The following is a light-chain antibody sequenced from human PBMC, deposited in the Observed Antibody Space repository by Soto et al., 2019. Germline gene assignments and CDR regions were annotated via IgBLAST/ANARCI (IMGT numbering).Light chain of an antibody. CDR1: ENINDF. CDR2: DAS. J-gene: IGKJ1*01. V-gene: IGKV1-5*01. Sequence: DIQMTQSPSTLSASVGDRVTITCRASENINDFLAWYQQKPGKSPKFLIYDASTLASGVPSRFSDSGSGTQFTLTINSLQPDDLATYFCQQYSSHRTFGQGTKVQIK. CDR3: QQYSSHRT.